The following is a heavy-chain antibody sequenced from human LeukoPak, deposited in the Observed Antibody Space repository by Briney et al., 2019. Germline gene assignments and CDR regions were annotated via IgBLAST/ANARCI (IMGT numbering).Heavy chain of an antibody. D-gene: IGHD6-19*01. Sequence: KPGGSLRLSCAASGFTFSAYSMNWVRQAPGEGLEWVSSIGAAGSHIYYADSMKGRFTISIDNAKSSLFLQMNSLRAEDTGIYYCVRVGSGATRADTLDLWGQGTMVTVSS. J-gene: IGHJ3*01. V-gene: IGHV3-21*01. CDR1: GFTFSAYS. CDR2: IGAAGSHI. CDR3: VRVGSGATRADTLDL.